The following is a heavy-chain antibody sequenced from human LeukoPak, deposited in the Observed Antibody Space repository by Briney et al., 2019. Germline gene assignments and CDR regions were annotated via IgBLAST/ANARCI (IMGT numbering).Heavy chain of an antibody. V-gene: IGHV5-51*01. CDR3: AKSGGYTTSSDFDY. J-gene: IGHJ4*02. D-gene: IGHD6-6*01. Sequence: GESLKISCKGSGYSFTSYSIGWVRQMPGKGLKWMGIIYAGHSDTAYSPSFQGQVTISADRSISTAYLQWSSLKASDTAMYYCAKSGGYTTSSDFDYWGQGTLVTVSS. CDR2: IYAGHSDT. CDR1: GYSFTSYS.